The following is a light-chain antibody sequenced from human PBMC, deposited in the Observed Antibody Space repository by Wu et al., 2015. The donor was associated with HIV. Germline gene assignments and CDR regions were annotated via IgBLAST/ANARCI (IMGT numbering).Light chain of an antibody. CDR3: QQRSNWPTWT. CDR2: DAS. J-gene: IGKJ1*01. Sequence: EIVLTQSPATLSLSPGERATLSCRASQSITTYLAWYQQKPGRAPRLLIYDASNRATGIPARFSGSGSGTDFTLIISSLEPEDFAVYYCQQRSNWPTWTFGQGTKVE. CDR1: QSITTY. V-gene: IGKV3-11*01.